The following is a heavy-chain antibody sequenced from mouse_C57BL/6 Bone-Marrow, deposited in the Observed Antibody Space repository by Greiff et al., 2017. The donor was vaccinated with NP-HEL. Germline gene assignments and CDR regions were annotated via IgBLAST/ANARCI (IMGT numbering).Heavy chain of an antibody. V-gene: IGHV5-4*01. Sequence: DVKLVESGGGLVKPGGSLTLSCAASGFTFSSYAMSWVRQTPEKRLEWVATISDGGSYTYYPDNVKGRFTISRDNAKNNLYLQMSHLKSEDTAMYYCAREITTVVATHWYFDVWGTGTTVTVSS. CDR1: GFTFSSYA. D-gene: IGHD1-1*01. CDR3: AREITTVVATHWYFDV. J-gene: IGHJ1*03. CDR2: ISDGGSYT.